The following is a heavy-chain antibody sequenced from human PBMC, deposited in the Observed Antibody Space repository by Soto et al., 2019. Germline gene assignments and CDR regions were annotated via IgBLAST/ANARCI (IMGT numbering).Heavy chain of an antibody. J-gene: IGHJ3*02. CDR1: GYTFTSYG. Sequence: QIHMVQSGAEVKKPGASVKVSCKGSGYTFTSYGVSWVRQAPGQGLEWMGWISGHNGKTKYAQKVQGRATVTTETSTSPAYLEVRSLRSDDTAVYYCAREAGDGAFDIWGQGTLVTVSS. CDR3: AREAGDGAFDI. V-gene: IGHV1-18*01. CDR2: ISGHNGKT. D-gene: IGHD7-27*01.